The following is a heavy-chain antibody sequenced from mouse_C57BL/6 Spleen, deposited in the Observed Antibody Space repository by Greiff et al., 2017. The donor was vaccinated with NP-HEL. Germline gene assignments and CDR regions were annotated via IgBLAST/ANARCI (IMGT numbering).Heavy chain of an antibody. CDR1: GYTFTSYW. Sequence: QVQLQQPGAELVMPGASVKLSCKASGYTFTSYWMHWVKQRPGQGLEWIGEIDPSDSYTNYNQKFKGKSTLTVDKSSSTAYMQLSSLTSEDSAVYYCARKGGRRDWYFDVWGTGTTVTVSS. CDR3: ARKGGRRDWYFDV. V-gene: IGHV1-69*01. J-gene: IGHJ1*03. CDR2: IDPSDSYT.